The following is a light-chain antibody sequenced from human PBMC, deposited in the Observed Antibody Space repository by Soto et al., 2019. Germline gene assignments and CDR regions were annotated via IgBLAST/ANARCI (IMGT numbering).Light chain of an antibody. V-gene: IGKV3-20*01. CDR2: DAS. CDR1: QSVANNY. CDR3: EQDGSTPLP. J-gene: IGKJ4*01. Sequence: EIVLTQSPGTLSLSPGERATLSCRASQSVANNYLAWYQQKPGQAPRFLIYDASSRATGIPDRFSGSGSGTDFTLTISRLEPEDFAVYYCEQDGSTPLPFGGGTKVEIK.